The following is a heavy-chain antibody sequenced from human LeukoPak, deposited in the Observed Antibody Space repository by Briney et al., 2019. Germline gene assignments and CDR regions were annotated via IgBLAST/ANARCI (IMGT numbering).Heavy chain of an antibody. J-gene: IGHJ4*02. CDR3: ARRTGYYDGFDY. Sequence: PSETLSLTCTVSGGSISSYYWRWIRQPPGKGLEGIGYIYYSGSTNYNPSLKSRVTISVDTSKNQFSLKVSSVTAADTAVYYCARRTGYYDGFDYWGQGTLVTVSS. V-gene: IGHV4-59*01. CDR2: IYYSGST. CDR1: GGSISSYY. D-gene: IGHD3/OR15-3a*01.